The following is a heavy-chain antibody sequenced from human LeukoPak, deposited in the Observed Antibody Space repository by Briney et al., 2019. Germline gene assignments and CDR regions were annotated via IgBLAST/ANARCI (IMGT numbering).Heavy chain of an antibody. CDR3: ARGGAAGPFYNWFDP. J-gene: IGHJ5*02. CDR1: GGTFSSYA. D-gene: IGHD6-13*01. Sequence: SVKVSCKASGGTFSSYAISWVRQAPGQGLEWMGGIIPIFGTANYAQKFQGRVTITADESTSTAYMELSSLRSEDTAVYYCARGGAAGPFYNWFDPWGQGTLVTASS. CDR2: IIPIFGTA. V-gene: IGHV1-69*13.